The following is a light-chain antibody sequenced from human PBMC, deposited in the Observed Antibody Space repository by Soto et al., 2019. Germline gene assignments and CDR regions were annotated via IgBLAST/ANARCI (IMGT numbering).Light chain of an antibody. Sequence: AIQLTQSPSSLSASLGDSVTITCRASQGISSALAWYQQKSGRPPKLRIYDASTLETGVPSRFSGSRSGTDFTLTVSSLQPEDFATYYCQQFDDYPLTFGPGTKVDIK. CDR3: QQFDDYPLT. CDR2: DAS. J-gene: IGKJ3*01. CDR1: QGISSA. V-gene: IGKV1D-13*01.